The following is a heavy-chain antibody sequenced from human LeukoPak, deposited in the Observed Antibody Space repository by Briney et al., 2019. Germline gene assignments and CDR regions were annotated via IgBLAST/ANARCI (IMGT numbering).Heavy chain of an antibody. Sequence: GGSLRLSCAASGFTFSSYAMHWVRQAPGRGLEWVSSVDGGGGGTYYADSVKGRFTISRDNSKDTLYLQMNGLRAEDTAVYFCAKQSAGSAAWYSLHYDFWGQGTLVTVSS. CDR3: AKQSAGSAAWYSLHYDF. CDR2: VDGGGGGT. J-gene: IGHJ4*02. D-gene: IGHD6-13*01. CDR1: GFTFSSYA. V-gene: IGHV3-23*01.